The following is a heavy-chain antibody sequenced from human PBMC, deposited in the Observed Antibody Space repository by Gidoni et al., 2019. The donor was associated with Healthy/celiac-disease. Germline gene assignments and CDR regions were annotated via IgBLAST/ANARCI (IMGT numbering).Heavy chain of an antibody. CDR3: ARGGGPPYPISDY. D-gene: IGHD1-26*01. V-gene: IGHV4-30-2*01. J-gene: IGHJ4*02. Sequence: LQLQESGSGLVKPSQTLSLTCAVSGGSISSGGYSWSWIRQPPGKGLEWIGYIYHSGSTYYNPSLKSRVTISVDRSKNQFSLKLSSVTAADTAVYYCARGGGPPYPISDYWGQGTLVTVSS. CDR2: IYHSGST. CDR1: GGSISSGGYS.